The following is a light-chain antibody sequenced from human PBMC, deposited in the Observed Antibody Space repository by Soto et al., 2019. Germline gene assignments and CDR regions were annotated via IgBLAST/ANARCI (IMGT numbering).Light chain of an antibody. Sequence: DIHMTQSPSALCASVLDRFTITCRASQSISPWLAWYQQKPGKAPKLLIFDASNLESGVPSRFSGSGSGTEFTLTISSLQPDDFATYYCLQYHTYRTFGQGTKV. V-gene: IGKV1-5*01. CDR3: LQYHTYRT. CDR2: DAS. J-gene: IGKJ1*01. CDR1: QSISPW.